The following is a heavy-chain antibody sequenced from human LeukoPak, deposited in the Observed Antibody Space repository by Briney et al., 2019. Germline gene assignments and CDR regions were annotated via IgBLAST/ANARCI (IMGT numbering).Heavy chain of an antibody. CDR3: ARGPYSYDSSGAFDI. CDR1: AGSIRSY. Sequence: SETLSLTCTVSAGSIRSYWSWIRQPAGKGLEWIGRIYGSGSTDYNPSLKSRVTMSIDTSKNQFSLNLISVTAADTAVYYCARGPYSYDSSGAFDIWGQGTMVTVSS. CDR2: IYGSGST. J-gene: IGHJ3*02. V-gene: IGHV4-4*07. D-gene: IGHD3-22*01.